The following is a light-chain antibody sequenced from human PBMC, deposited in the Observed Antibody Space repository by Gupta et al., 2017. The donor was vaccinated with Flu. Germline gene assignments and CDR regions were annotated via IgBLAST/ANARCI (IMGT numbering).Light chain of an antibody. J-gene: IGLJ1*01. CDR2: EVN. V-gene: IGLV2-23*02. Sequence: SALTQPASVSGSPGQSITISCTGTGSDVGSYNLVSWYPPHPGKAPKVIIYEVNKRPSGVSDRFSGSKSGNTASLTISGLQAEDETDYYCCSYAGSSNFYVFGTGTKVTVL. CDR1: GSDVGSYNL. CDR3: CSYAGSSNFYV.